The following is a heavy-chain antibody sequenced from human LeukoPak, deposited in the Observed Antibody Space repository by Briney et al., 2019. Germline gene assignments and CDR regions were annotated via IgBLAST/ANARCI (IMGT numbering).Heavy chain of an antibody. D-gene: IGHD6-13*01. J-gene: IGHJ4*02. Sequence: GGSLRLSCAASGFTFSNYAMSWVRQAPGEGLEWVSAITSGGNTFYADSVKGRFSISRDNSKNTVYLQMNSLRAEDTAVYYCASPPTRWQLVPLDGALGGQGTLVTVSS. V-gene: IGHV3-23*01. CDR3: ASPPTRWQLVPLDGAL. CDR1: GFTFSNYA. CDR2: ITSGGNT.